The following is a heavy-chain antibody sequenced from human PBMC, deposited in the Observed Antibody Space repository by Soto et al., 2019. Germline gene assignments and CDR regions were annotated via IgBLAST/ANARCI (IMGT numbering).Heavy chain of an antibody. J-gene: IGHJ4*02. CDR3: AARYCSAATCFNPGAY. D-gene: IGHD2-8*02. CDR2: IIPILAVT. Sequence: QVQLVQSGAEVKKPGSSVKVSCKVSGDTFNTYTISWVRQAPGQGLEWMGRIIPILAVTTYSRKFQGRLSITADESTSTAYMEVSSLRSEDTAIYYCAARYCSAATCFNPGAYWGQRTLVAVSS. V-gene: IGHV1-69*02. CDR1: GDTFNTYT.